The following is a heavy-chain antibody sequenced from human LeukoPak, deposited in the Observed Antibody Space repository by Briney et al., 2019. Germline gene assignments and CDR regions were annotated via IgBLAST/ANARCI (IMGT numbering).Heavy chain of an antibody. CDR3: ARGIAAAGRDWFDP. Sequence: GAPVKVSRKASRYTFTRYYMHWVRQAPGQGVEWMGWINPNSGGTNYAQKLQGRVTMTRDTSISTAYMELSRLRSDDTAVYYCARGIAAAGRDWFDPWGQGTLVTVSS. D-gene: IGHD6-13*01. V-gene: IGHV1-2*02. CDR1: RYTFTRYY. J-gene: IGHJ5*02. CDR2: INPNSGGT.